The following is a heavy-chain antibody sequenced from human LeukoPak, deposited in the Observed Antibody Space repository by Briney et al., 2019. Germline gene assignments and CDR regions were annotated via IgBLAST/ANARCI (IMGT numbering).Heavy chain of an antibody. Sequence: GGSLRLSCAVSGFTFSDHFLDWVRQAPGKGLEWVGRSRNKAKSYTTEYAASVKGRFTISRDDSKNSLNLQMNSLEAEDTAVYYCVRVGSVSGSDYLDYWGQGTLVTVSS. J-gene: IGHJ4*02. D-gene: IGHD6-19*01. CDR2: SRNKAKSYTT. CDR1: GFTFSDHF. V-gene: IGHV3-72*01. CDR3: VRVGSVSGSDYLDY.